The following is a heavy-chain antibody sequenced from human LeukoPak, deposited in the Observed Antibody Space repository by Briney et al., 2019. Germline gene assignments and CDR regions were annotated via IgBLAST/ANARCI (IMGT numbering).Heavy chain of an antibody. V-gene: IGHV3-7*01. CDR3: AREATIFGVVITGIDY. CDR2: IKQDGSEK. J-gene: IGHJ4*02. D-gene: IGHD3-3*01. Sequence: GGSLRLSCAASGFTFSSYWMSWVRQALGKGLEWVANIKQDGSEKYYVDSVKGRFTISRDNAKNSLYLQMNSLRAEDTAVYYCAREATIFGVVITGIDYWGQGTLVTVSS. CDR1: GFTFSSYW.